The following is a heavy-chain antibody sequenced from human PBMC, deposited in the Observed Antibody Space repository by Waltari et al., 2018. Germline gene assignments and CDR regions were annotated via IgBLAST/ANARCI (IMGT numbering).Heavy chain of an antibody. CDR3: ARGSGGFAFDI. Sequence: QVQLVESGGGVVQPGRSLRLSCAASGFTFSSYGMHWVRQAPGKGLEWVAVIWYDGSNKYYADSVKGRFTISRDNSKNTLYLQMNSLRAEDTAVYYCARGSGGFAFDIWGQGTMVIVSS. CDR2: IWYDGSNK. D-gene: IGHD6-25*01. J-gene: IGHJ3*02. CDR1: GFTFSSYG. V-gene: IGHV3-33*01.